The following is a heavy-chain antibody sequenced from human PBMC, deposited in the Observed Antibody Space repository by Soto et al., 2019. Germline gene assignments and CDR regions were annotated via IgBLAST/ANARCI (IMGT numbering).Heavy chain of an antibody. CDR1: VLTSSIYA. D-gene: IGHD3-3*01. CDR3: AKAVRSGYYYYYYGMDV. V-gene: IGHV3-23*01. J-gene: IGHJ6*01. Sequence: GGSLRVSCAASVLTSSIYAMSWVGQAPGTGLEWVSAISGTGGSTYYADSVKGRFPISRDNSKNTLYLQMKSLRAEDTAVYYCAKAVRSGYYYYYYGMDVWGQGTTVTVSS. CDR2: ISGTGGST.